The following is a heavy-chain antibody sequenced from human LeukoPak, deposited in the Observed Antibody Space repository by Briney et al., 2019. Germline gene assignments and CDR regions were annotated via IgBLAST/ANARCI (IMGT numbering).Heavy chain of an antibody. Sequence: ASVKVSCKASGYTFTGYYMHWVRQAPGQGLEWMGWMNPNSGNTGYAQKFQGRVTITRNTSISTAYMELSSLRSEDTAVYYCARVGGSLYYYYYYMDVWGKGTTVTVSS. CDR1: GYTFTGYY. J-gene: IGHJ6*03. CDR2: MNPNSGNT. CDR3: ARVGGSLYYYYYYMDV. V-gene: IGHV1-8*03.